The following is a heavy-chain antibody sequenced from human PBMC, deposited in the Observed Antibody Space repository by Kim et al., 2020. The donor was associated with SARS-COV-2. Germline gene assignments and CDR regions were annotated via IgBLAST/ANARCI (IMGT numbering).Heavy chain of an antibody. V-gene: IGHV3-30*18. J-gene: IGHJ5*01. D-gene: IGHD3-22*01. CDR1: GYIFRNYG. CDR2: ISYDGSNK. Sequence: GGSLRLSCAATGYIFRNYGAHWVRQAPGKGLEWVALISYDGSNKYYAESVKGRFTISRDNSKSTLYLQMDSLRVEDTAVYYCAKDAFYYDKSGDYWDSWGHGTLVTVSS. CDR3: AKDAFYYDKSGDYWDS.